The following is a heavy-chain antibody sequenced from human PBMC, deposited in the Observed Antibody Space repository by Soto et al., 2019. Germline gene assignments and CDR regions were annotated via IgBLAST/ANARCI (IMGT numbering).Heavy chain of an antibody. V-gene: IGHV1-24*01. J-gene: IGHJ4*02. CDR3: AAGGTRWLHSPFDY. CDR1: GHTLTELS. CDR2: FDPEDGET. Sequence: QVQLLQSGAEVKKPGASVKVSCKVSGHTLTELSMHWVRQAPGRGLEWMGGFDPEDGETIFAQKFQGRVTMTEDTSTDSTYMVLTSLRSDDTAVYYCAAGGTRWLHSPFDYWGQGTLVTISS. D-gene: IGHD1-1*01.